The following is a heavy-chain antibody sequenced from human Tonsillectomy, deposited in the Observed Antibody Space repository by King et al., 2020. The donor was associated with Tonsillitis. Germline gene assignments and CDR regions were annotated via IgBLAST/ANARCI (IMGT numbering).Heavy chain of an antibody. J-gene: IGHJ5*02. D-gene: IGHD3-9*01. CDR1: GGSISSGSYY. V-gene: IGHV4-61*02. CDR2: IYTSGSS. CDR3: ARDEGKTIFPGWFDP. Sequence: QLQESGPGLVKPSQTLSLTCTVSGGSISSGSYYWSWIRQPAGKGLEWIGRIYTSGSSNYNPSLNSRVTMSVDTSKNQFSLKLSSVTAADTAVYYCARDEGKTIFPGWFDPWGQGTLVTVSS.